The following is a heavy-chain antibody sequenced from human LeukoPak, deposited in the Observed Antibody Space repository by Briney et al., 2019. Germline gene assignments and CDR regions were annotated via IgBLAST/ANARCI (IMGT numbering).Heavy chain of an antibody. Sequence: PSETLSLTCTDSGCSVSSCSYYWSWIRRPPGRGQEWIGYIYYSGSTTYNPALKSRVTISIDTPKNQFSLKLSSVTAADAAVYYCARDRVRGSSNPYFDYWGQGTLVTVSS. J-gene: IGHJ4*02. D-gene: IGHD1-26*01. CDR1: GCSVSSCSYY. CDR2: IYYSGST. V-gene: IGHV4-61*01. CDR3: ARDRVRGSSNPYFDY.